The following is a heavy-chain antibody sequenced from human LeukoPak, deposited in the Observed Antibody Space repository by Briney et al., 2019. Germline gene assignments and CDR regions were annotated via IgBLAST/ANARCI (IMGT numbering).Heavy chain of an antibody. Sequence: PGGSLRLSCAASGFTLSNYGLSWVRQAPGKGLEWVSGISGSGGSTYYADSVKGRFTISRDNAKNTLYLQMNSLRAEDTAVYYCARALGYSYGAFDYWGQGTLVTVSS. J-gene: IGHJ4*02. CDR1: GFTLSNYG. CDR3: ARALGYSYGAFDY. CDR2: ISGSGGST. V-gene: IGHV3-23*01. D-gene: IGHD5-18*01.